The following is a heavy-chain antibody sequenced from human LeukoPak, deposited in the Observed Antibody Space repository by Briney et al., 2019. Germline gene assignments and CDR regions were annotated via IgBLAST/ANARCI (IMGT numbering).Heavy chain of an antibody. V-gene: IGHV1-46*01. CDR3: ARSAQQLVFDP. CDR1: GCTFTSYY. CDR2: INPSGGSA. J-gene: IGHJ5*02. D-gene: IGHD6-6*01. Sequence: ASVKVSCKASGCTFTSYYMHWVRQAPGQGLEWMGIINPSGGSASYAQKFQGRVTMTRDMSTSTVYMELSSLRSEDTAVYYCARSAQQLVFDPWGQGTLVTVSS.